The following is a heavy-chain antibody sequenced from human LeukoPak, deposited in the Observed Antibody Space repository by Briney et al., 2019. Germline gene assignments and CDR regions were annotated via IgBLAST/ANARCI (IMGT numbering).Heavy chain of an antibody. Sequence: GGSLRLSCTASGFTFGDYAMSWFRQAPGKGLEWVGFIRSKAYGGTTEYAASVKGRSTISRDDSKSIAYLQMNSLKTEDTAVYYCTRDLPYSSGWYNYYYYYGMDVWGQGTTVTVSS. J-gene: IGHJ6*02. D-gene: IGHD6-19*01. CDR1: GFTFGDYA. CDR3: TRDLPYSSGWYNYYYYYGMDV. V-gene: IGHV3-49*03. CDR2: IRSKAYGGTT.